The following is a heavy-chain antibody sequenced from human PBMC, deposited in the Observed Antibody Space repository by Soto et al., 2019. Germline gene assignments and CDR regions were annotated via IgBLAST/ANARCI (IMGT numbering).Heavy chain of an antibody. J-gene: IGHJ2*01. Sequence: SVKVSCKASGATYSPFIAYDISWLREAPGQGLDWMGSIIPLGSSQHYAEGFQGRATISSATSTFTVSLELTDLTSDDAAVYFCARYPDSCAGDCYSVYYALDLWG. D-gene: IGHD2-21*02. V-gene: IGHV1-69*04. CDR2: IIPLGSSQ. CDR3: ARYPDSCAGDCYSVYYALDL. CDR1: GATYSPFIAYD.